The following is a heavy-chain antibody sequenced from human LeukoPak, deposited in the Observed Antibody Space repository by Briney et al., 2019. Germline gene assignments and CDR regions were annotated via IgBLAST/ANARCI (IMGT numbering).Heavy chain of an antibody. V-gene: IGHV3-11*01. J-gene: IGHJ3*02. CDR2: ISSSGSTI. CDR3: ASETLTVTDNDAFDI. D-gene: IGHD4-17*01. Sequence: GGSLRLSCAASGFTFSDYYMSWIRQAPGKGLEWVSYISSSGSTIYYADSVKGRFTISRDNSKNTLYLQMNSLRAEDTAVYYCASETLTVTDNDAFDIWGQGTMVTVSS. CDR1: GFTFSDYY.